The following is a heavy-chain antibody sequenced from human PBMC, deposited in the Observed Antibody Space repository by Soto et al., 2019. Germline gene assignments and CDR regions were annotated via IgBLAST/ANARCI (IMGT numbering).Heavy chain of an antibody. J-gene: IGHJ4*02. CDR2: IYPGDSDT. V-gene: IGHV5-51*01. CDR3: ARQFDDSSGYYSSVDY. Sequence: GESLKISCKVSGYSFTSYWIGWVRQMPGKGLEWMGIIYPGDSDTRYSPSFQGQVTISADKSISTAYLQWSSLKASDTAMYYCARQFDDSSGYYSSVDYWGQGTLVTVSS. D-gene: IGHD3-22*01. CDR1: GYSFTSYW.